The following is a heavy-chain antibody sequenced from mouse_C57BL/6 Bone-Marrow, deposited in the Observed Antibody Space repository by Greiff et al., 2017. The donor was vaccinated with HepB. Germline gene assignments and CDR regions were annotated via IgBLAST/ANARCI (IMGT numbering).Heavy chain of an antibody. CDR2: IYPRSGNT. Sequence: QVQLQQSGAELARPGASVKLSCKASGYTFTSYGISWVKQRTGQGLEWIGEIYPRSGNTYYNEKFKSKATLTVDTSSSTAYMQLSSLTSEDSAVYYCARDPPIYYYGSAPYFDVWGTGTTVTVSS. D-gene: IGHD1-1*01. V-gene: IGHV1-81*01. J-gene: IGHJ1*03. CDR3: ARDPPIYYYGSAPYFDV. CDR1: GYTFTSYG.